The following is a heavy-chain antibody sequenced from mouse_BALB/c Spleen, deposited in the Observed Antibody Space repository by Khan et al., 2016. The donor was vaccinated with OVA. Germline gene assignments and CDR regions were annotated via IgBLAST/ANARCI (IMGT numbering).Heavy chain of an antibody. Sequence: QIQLVQSGAELARPGASVKLSCKASGYTFTDYYINWVKQRTGQGLEWIGEISPGSGDTYYNEKFKGKATLAADKSSNTAYMQLSSLTSEASAVYFCARRNYFGYTFAYGGQGTLVTVSA. D-gene: IGHD1-2*01. J-gene: IGHJ3*01. CDR3: ARRNYFGYTFAY. V-gene: IGHV1-77*01. CDR1: GYTFTDYY. CDR2: ISPGSGDT.